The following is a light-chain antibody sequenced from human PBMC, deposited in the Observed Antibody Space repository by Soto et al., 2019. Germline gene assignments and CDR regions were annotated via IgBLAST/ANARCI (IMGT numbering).Light chain of an antibody. Sequence: EIVLTQSPGTLYLSPGERATLSCRASQSVSSSYLAWYQQKPGQTPRLLIYGASSRATGIPDRFSGSGSGTDFTLTISSLEPEDFAVYYCQQYKTSPPWTFGQGTKVEIK. V-gene: IGKV3-20*01. CDR2: GAS. CDR3: QQYKTSPPWT. CDR1: QSVSSSY. J-gene: IGKJ1*01.